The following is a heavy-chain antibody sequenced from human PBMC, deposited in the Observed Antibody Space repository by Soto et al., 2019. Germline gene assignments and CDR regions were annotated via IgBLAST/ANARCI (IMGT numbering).Heavy chain of an antibody. D-gene: IGHD3-10*01. CDR1: GYTFTTYG. V-gene: IGHV1-18*01. J-gene: IGHJ4*02. CDR2: ISAYNGNT. Sequence: QVQLVQSGAEVKKPGASVKVSCKASGYTFTTYGINWVRQAPGHGLEWMGWISAYNGNTNYAQKLQGRVTMTTDTSTSTAYMELMSLRSADTAVYYCERGSQDYYGSGTYYGFGKWGQGTLVTVSS. CDR3: ERGSQDYYGSGTYYGFGK.